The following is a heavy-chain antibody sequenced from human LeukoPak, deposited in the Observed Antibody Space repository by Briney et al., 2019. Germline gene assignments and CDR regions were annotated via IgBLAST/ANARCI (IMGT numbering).Heavy chain of an antibody. CDR3: ARLAGGIAAALDY. CDR1: GGSISSSNW. V-gene: IGHV4-4*02. Sequence: PSETLSLTCAVSGGSISSSNWWSWVRQPPGKGLEWIGEVYHTGSSNYNPSLKSRVTISVDKSKSQFSLKLSSVTAADTAVYYCARLAGGIAAALDYWGQGTLVTVSS. CDR2: VYHTGSS. D-gene: IGHD6-13*01. J-gene: IGHJ4*02.